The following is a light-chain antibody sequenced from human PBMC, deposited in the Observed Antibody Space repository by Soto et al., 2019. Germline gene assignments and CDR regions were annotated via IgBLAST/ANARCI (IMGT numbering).Light chain of an antibody. CDR2: GVT. J-gene: IGLJ1*01. CDR1: GSDIGAYNY. CDR3: SSFTTSYFYV. V-gene: IGLV2-14*01. Sequence: QSALTQPASVSGSPGQSITISCTGSGSDIGAYNYVSWYQQHPGKAPKLLIRGVTRRPSGVSSRFSASKSAYTASLTISGLQAEDEANYYCSSFTTSYFYVFGPGTKLTVL.